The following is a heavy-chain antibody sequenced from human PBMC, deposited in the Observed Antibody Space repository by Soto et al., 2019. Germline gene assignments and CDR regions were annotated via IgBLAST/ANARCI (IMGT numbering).Heavy chain of an antibody. CDR1: GGSISGYY. CDR3: ARDLWGYCGTDCYPLDV. D-gene: IGHD2-21*02. V-gene: IGHV4-59*01. J-gene: IGHJ6*02. CDR2: MYNTGST. Sequence: QVQLQESGPGLVKPSETLSLTCTVSGGSISGYYWSWIRQPPGKGLEWIGYMYNTGSTVYNPSFKSRVARSVDTSKNHFSLKLDSVTAAETAVYYCARDLWGYCGTDCYPLDVWGQGTTVTVSS.